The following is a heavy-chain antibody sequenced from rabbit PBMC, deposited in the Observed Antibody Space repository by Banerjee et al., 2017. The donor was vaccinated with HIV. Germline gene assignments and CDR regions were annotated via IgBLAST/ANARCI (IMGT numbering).Heavy chain of an antibody. D-gene: IGHD4-1*01. J-gene: IGHJ4*01. CDR2: IYAGSGGNT. CDR3: AGDPWSGWNL. V-gene: IGHV1S45*01. Sequence: QQQLVESGGGLVQPEGSLALTCTASGFTISSSYWICWVRQAPGKGLEWIACIYAGSGGNTYYASWAKGRFTISKTSSTTVTLQMTSLTVADTATYFCAGDPWSGWNLWGQGTLVTVS. CDR1: GFTISSSYW.